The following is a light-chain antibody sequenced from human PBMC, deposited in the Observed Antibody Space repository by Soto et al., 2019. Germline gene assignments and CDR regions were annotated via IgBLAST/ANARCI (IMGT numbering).Light chain of an antibody. CDR2: GAS. Sequence: EIVLTQSPGTVSVSPGERATLSCRASQSITNSYLAWYQQKPGQSPRLLIYGASSRATGIPDRFSGSGSGTXXTXTIXXXEXXXFAVYYCQQYGSSPETFGQGTKVDLK. CDR1: QSITNSY. J-gene: IGKJ1*01. CDR3: QQYGSSPET. V-gene: IGKV3-20*01.